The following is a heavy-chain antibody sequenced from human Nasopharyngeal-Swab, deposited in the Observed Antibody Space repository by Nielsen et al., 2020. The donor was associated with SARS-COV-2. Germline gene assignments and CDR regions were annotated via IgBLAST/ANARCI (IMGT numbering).Heavy chain of an antibody. J-gene: IGHJ4*02. D-gene: IGHD7-27*01. CDR2: IGGSGVKI. Sequence: GGSLRLSCAASGFTFSTAMSWVRQAPVKGLECVSGIGGSGVKIYYAESVKGRFTISRDNSKNTLYLQMNSLRAEDTAVYYCAREYGTNWQHHFDYWGQGIPVTVSS. CDR3: AREYGTNWQHHFDY. CDR1: GFTFSTA. V-gene: IGHV3-23*01.